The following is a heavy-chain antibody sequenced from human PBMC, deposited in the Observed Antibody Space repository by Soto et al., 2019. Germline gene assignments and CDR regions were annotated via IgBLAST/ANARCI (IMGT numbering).Heavy chain of an antibody. J-gene: IGHJ5*02. CDR1: WGSIDSRGYY. CDR2: INYSGST. V-gene: IGHV4-31*02. Sequence: TVLWGSIDSRGYYWSCIHQHPGKGLEWIGYINYSGSTNYNPSLKSRITISRDTSKNQFSLRLSSVTAADSVIYYCARGFTGSEGGFDPWGEATVVTVSS. D-gene: IGHD6-25*01. CDR3: ARGFTGSEGGFDP.